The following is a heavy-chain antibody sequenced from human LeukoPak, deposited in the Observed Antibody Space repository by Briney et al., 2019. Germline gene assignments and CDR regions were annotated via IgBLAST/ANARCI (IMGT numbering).Heavy chain of an antibody. D-gene: IGHD3-3*01. CDR2: ISWNSGTI. CDR1: GFTFDDYA. V-gene: IGHV3-9*01. CDR3: ARDPPLRYDFWSGYSSSHFDY. Sequence: PGRSLRLSCAASGFTFDDYAMHRVRQAPGKGLEWVSGISWNSGTIGYADSVKGRFTISSDNAKNSLYLQMNSLRAEDTAVYYCARDPPLRYDFWSGYSSSHFDYWGQGTLVTVSS. J-gene: IGHJ4*02.